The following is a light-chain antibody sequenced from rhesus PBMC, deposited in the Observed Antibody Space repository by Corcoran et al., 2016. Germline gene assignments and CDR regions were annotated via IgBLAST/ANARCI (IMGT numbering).Light chain of an antibody. J-gene: IGKJ4*01. CDR1: KGISSW. Sequence: DIKMTQSPSSLSSPVGDKVTITCHSSKGISSWLAWYQQRPGKAPRPLTYFASSLQSGAPSRFSGDGSGTTYTLTINGLQPEDFATYYCQQCDVVPITFGGGTKVEIK. CDR2: FAS. V-gene: IGKV1-19*01. CDR3: QQCDVVPIT.